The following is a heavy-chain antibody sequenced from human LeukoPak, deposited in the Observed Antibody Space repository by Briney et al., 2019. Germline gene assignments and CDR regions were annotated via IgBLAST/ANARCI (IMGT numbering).Heavy chain of an antibody. CDR2: ISSSSSTK. CDR3: ARGRDGDPAFDI. J-gene: IGHJ3*02. Sequence: GGSLRLSCAASGFTFNIYTMNWVRQAPGKGLEWVAYISSSSSTKYYADSVKGRFTLSRDNSKNTLYLQMNSLRAEDTAVYYCARGRDGDPAFDIWGQGTMVTVSS. CDR1: GFTFNIYT. D-gene: IGHD5-24*01. V-gene: IGHV3-48*01.